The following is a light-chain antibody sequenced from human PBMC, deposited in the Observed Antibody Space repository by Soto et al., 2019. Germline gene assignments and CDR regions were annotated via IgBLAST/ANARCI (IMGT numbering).Light chain of an antibody. J-gene: IGKJ1*01. V-gene: IGKV1-39*01. CDR3: QQSFRTPWT. CDR2: AAS. Sequence: DIQMTQSPSSLSASVGDRVTITCRASQSISSYLIWHQQKPGKAPNLLIYAASSLQSGVPSRFSGSGSGTDFTLTISRLQPEDFATYYCQQSFRTPWTFGQGTKVEIK. CDR1: QSISSY.